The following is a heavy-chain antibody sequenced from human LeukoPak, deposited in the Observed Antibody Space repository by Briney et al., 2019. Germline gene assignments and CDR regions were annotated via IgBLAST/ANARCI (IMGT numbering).Heavy chain of an antibody. V-gene: IGHV4-59*05. CDR3: AGGLGWTFDY. J-gene: IGHJ4*02. CDR2: IYYSGST. CDR1: GFTVSSNY. D-gene: IGHD6-19*01. Sequence: GSLRLSCAASGFTVSSNYMSWIRQPPGKGLEWIGSIYYSGSTYYNPSLKSRVTISVDTSKNQFSLKLSSVTAADTAVYYCAGGLGWTFDYWGQGTLVTVSS.